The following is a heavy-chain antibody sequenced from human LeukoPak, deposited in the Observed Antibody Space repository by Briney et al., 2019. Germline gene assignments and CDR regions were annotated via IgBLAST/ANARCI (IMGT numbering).Heavy chain of an antibody. D-gene: IGHD3-10*01. CDR3: AGEGWFGDHYSYYYMDV. V-gene: IGHV3-7*01. J-gene: IGHJ6*03. CDR1: GFTFSSYW. Sequence: GGSLRLSCAASGFTFSSYWMSWVRQAPGKGLEWVANIKQDGSEKYYVDSVKGRFTISRDNAKNSLYLQMNSLRAEDTAVYYCAGEGWFGDHYSYYYMDVWGKGTTVTISS. CDR2: IKQDGSEK.